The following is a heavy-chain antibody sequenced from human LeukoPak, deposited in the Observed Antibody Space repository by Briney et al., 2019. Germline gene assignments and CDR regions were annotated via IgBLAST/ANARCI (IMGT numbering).Heavy chain of an antibody. D-gene: IGHD5-24*01. Sequence: SETLSLTCTVSGGSISSHYWSWIRQPPGKGLEWIGHIYYSGSTNYNPSLKSRVSISVDTSKNTFSLKLSSVTAADTAVYYCVRENSLRDGYNSGAFDIWGQGTMVTVSS. CDR2: IYYSGST. J-gene: IGHJ3*02. V-gene: IGHV4-59*11. CDR3: VRENSLRDGYNSGAFDI. CDR1: GGSISSHY.